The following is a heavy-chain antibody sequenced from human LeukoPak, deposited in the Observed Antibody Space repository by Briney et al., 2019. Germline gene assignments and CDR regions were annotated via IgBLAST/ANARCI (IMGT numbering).Heavy chain of an antibody. CDR3: ARSPYCGGDCYSPVDY. V-gene: IGHV3-66*01. Sequence: GGSLRLSCAASGFTVSSNYMSWVRQAPGKGLEWVSVIYSGGSTYYADSVKGRFTISGDNSKNTLYLQMNSLRAEDTAVYYCARSPYCGGDCYSPVDYWGQGTLVTVSS. CDR2: IYSGGST. CDR1: GFTVSSNY. D-gene: IGHD2-21*02. J-gene: IGHJ4*02.